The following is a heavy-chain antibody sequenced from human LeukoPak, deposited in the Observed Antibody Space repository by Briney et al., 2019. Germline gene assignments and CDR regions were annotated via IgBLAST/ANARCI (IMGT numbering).Heavy chain of an antibody. Sequence: ASVKVSCKASGYTFTGYYMHWVRQAPGQGLEWMGWINPNSGGTNYAQKFQGRVTMTRDTSISTAYVELSRLRSDDTAVYYCARVAKGRYFDWLYDYWGQGTLVTVSS. V-gene: IGHV1-2*02. CDR3: ARVAKGRYFDWLYDY. CDR1: GYTFTGYY. D-gene: IGHD3-9*01. CDR2: INPNSGGT. J-gene: IGHJ4*02.